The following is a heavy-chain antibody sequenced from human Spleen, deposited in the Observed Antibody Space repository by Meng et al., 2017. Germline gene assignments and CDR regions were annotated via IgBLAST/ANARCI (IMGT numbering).Heavy chain of an antibody. Sequence: QAQLVQSGAEVKTPGASVKVSCKASEYTFTGYNIHWVRQAHGQGLEWLGRINPNTGRTNYAQKFEGRVTVTWDTSIDTAHMELSGLRFDDTAVYFCASGMAVIDYWGQGTLVTVSS. CDR1: EYTFTGYN. CDR2: INPNTGRT. V-gene: IGHV1-2*06. J-gene: IGHJ4*02. D-gene: IGHD5-24*01. CDR3: ASGMAVIDY.